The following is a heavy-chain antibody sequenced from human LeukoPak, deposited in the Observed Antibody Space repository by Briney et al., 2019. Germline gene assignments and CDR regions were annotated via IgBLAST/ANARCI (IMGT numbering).Heavy chain of an antibody. D-gene: IGHD6-19*01. Sequence: GGSLRLSCAASGFTFSSYWMRWVRQAPGKGLEWVANIKQDGSEKYYVDSVKGRFTISRDNAKNSLYLQMNSLRGEDTAVYYGAREGSSGWYPPPYYYGMDVWGQGTTVTVSS. J-gene: IGHJ6*02. V-gene: IGHV3-7*01. CDR2: IKQDGSEK. CDR3: AREGSSGWYPPPYYYGMDV. CDR1: GFTFSSYW.